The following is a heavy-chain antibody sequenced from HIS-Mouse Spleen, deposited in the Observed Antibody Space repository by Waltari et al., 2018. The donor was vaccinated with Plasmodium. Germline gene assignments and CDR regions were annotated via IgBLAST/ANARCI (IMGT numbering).Heavy chain of an antibody. Sequence: EVQLLESGGGLVQPGGSLRLSCTASGFTLSSYAMSWVLPAPGKGVRWVSAISGSGGSTYYADSVKGRFTISRDNSKNTLYLQMNSRGAEDTAVYYCAKSSKGTGDLWDYWGQGTLVTVSS. CDR2: ISGSGGST. J-gene: IGHJ4*02. D-gene: IGHD7-27*01. V-gene: IGHV3-23*01. CDR3: AKSSKGTGDLWDY. CDR1: GFTLSSYA.